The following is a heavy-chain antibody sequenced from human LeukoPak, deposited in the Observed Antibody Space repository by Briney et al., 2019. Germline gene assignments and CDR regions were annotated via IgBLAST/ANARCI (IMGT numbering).Heavy chain of an antibody. D-gene: IGHD3-10*01. Sequence: GGSLRLSCAASGFTVSSNYMSWVRQAPGKGLEWVSVIYSGGSTYCADSVKGRFTISRDNSKNTLYLQMNSLRAEDTAVYYCARGKIGELYWGYYYYGMDVWGQGTTVTVSS. J-gene: IGHJ6*02. V-gene: IGHV3-53*01. CDR1: GFTVSSNY. CDR3: ARGKIGELYWGYYYYGMDV. CDR2: IYSGGST.